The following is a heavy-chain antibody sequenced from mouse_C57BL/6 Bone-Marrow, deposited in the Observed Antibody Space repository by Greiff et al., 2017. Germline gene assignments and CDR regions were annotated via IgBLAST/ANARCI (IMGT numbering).Heavy chain of an antibody. CDR2: INPNNGGT. Sequence: EVKLQQSGPELVKPGASVKIPCKASGYTFTDYNMDWVKQSHGKSLEWIGDINPNNGGTIYNQKFKGKATLTVDKSSSTAYMELRSLTSEDTAVYYCARRGYYYGSSPFAYWGQGTLVTVSA. CDR1: GYTFTDYN. V-gene: IGHV1-18*01. CDR3: ARRGYYYGSSPFAY. D-gene: IGHD1-1*01. J-gene: IGHJ3*01.